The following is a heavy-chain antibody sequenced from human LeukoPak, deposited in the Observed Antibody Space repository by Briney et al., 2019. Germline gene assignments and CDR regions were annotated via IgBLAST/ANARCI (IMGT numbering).Heavy chain of an antibody. CDR3: ARDLGPGQYYYCYIDV. J-gene: IGHJ6*03. V-gene: IGHV3-7*01. Sequence: PGGSLRLSCAASEFTFSSYWMSWVRQAPGKGLEWVANIKQDGSEKYYVDSVKGRFTISRDNAKNSLYLQMNSLRAEDTAVYYCARDLGPGQYYYCYIDVWGKGTTVTVSS. CDR2: IKQDGSEK. CDR1: EFTFSSYW.